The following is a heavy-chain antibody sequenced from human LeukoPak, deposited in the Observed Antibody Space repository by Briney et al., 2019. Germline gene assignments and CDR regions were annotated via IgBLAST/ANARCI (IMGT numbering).Heavy chain of an antibody. CDR2: IGGSGYNT. D-gene: IGHD3-9*01. CDR3: AKEPRYDILTGHDAFDM. Sequence: GGTLRLSCAASGFTFSSYGMSWVRQAPGKGLEWVSSIGGSGYNTYYADSVKGRFTISRDNSKNTLYLQMNSLRAEDTAIYYCAKEPRYDILTGHDAFDMWGQGTMVTVSS. V-gene: IGHV3-23*01. J-gene: IGHJ3*02. CDR1: GFTFSSYG.